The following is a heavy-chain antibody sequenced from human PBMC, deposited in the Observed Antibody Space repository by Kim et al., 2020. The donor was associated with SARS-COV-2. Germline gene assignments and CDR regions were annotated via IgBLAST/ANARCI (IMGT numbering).Heavy chain of an antibody. Sequence: GGSLRLSCAASGFTFSSYAMHWVRQAPGKGLEWVAVIWYDGSNKYYADSVKGRFTISRDNSKNTLYLQMNSLRAEDTAVYYCAKDRGYSALFGSSKAYGMDVWGQGTTVTVSS. V-gene: IGHV3-33*06. CDR1: GFTFSSYA. CDR3: AKDRGYSALFGSSKAYGMDV. J-gene: IGHJ6*02. D-gene: IGHD5-18*01. CDR2: IWYDGSNK.